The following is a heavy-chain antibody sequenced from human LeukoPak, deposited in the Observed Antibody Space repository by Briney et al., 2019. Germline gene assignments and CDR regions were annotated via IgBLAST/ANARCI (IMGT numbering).Heavy chain of an antibody. CDR3: AKYDILTGYYPDY. CDR1: GFTFSSYA. V-gene: IGHV3-23*01. J-gene: IGHJ4*02. D-gene: IGHD3-9*01. Sequence: PGGSLTLSCAASGFTFSSYAMSWVRQAPGKGREWVSAISGSGGSTYYADSVKGRFTIPRDNSKNTLYLQMNSLRAEDTAVYYCAKYDILTGYYPDYWGQGTLVTVSS. CDR2: ISGSGGST.